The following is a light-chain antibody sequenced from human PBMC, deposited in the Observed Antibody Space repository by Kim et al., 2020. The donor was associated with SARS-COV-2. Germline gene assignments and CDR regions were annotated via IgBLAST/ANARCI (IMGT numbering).Light chain of an antibody. CDR2: GAS. Sequence: VSPGERVSPSCRASQGVSSNLAWYQQKPGQAPRVIIYGASARATGIPARFSGSGSGTDFTLIISRLQSEDFAVYYCQQYNNWPLTFGGGTKVDIK. CDR1: QGVSSN. V-gene: IGKV3-15*01. CDR3: QQYNNWPLT. J-gene: IGKJ4*01.